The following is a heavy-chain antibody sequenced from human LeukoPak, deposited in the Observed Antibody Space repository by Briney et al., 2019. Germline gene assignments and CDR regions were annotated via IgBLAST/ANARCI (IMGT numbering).Heavy chain of an antibody. D-gene: IGHD1-14*01. Sequence: SETLSLTCTVSGGSISSYYWSWIRQPPGKGLEWIGYIYYSGSTNYNPSLKSRVTISVDTSKNQFSLKLSSVTAADTAVYYCATQGTGATRYFDYWGQGTLVTVSS. CDR3: ATQGTGATRYFDY. CDR2: IYYSGST. CDR1: GGSISSYY. J-gene: IGHJ4*02. V-gene: IGHV4-59*08.